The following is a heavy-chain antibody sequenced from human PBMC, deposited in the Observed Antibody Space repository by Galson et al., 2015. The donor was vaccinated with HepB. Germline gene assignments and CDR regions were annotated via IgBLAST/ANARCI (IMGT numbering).Heavy chain of an antibody. CDR1: GYSFTSYW. V-gene: IGHV5-10-1*01. Sequence: QSGAEVTKPGESLRISCKGSGYSFTSYWISWVRQMPGKGLEWMGRIDPSDSYTNYSPSFQGHVTISADKSISTAYLQWSSLKASDTAMYYCARLPSSSWLEREYWYFDLWGRGTLVTDSS. D-gene: IGHD6-13*01. J-gene: IGHJ2*01. CDR3: ARLPSSSWLEREYWYFDL. CDR2: IDPSDSYT.